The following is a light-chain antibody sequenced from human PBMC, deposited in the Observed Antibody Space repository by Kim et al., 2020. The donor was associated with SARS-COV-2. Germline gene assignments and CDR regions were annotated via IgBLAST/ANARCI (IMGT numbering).Light chain of an antibody. CDR1: QSLLHSHGNNY. V-gene: IGKV2-28*01. CDR2: LGS. J-gene: IGKJ2*01. Sequence: EPASITCRSSQSLLHSHGNNYLDWFLQKPGQSPQLLIYLGSHRASVVPDRFSGSGSGTDFTLKISRVEAEDVGIYYCMQVQDTPFTFGQGTKLEI. CDR3: MQVQDTPFT.